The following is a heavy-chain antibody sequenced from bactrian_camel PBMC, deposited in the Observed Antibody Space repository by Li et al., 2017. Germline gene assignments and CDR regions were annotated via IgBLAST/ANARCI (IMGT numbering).Heavy chain of an antibody. CDR1: GYTSSNYC. V-gene: IGHV3S53*01. CDR2: IQRDGTT. Sequence: HVQLVESGGGSVQAGGSLRLSCAPSGYTSSNYCMGWFRQAPGKEREGVATIQRDGTTTYADSVRGRFTISRDNAKNTMWLQMTSLRPEDTGIYTCAAQAYGGCWGTSYNFWGRGTQVTVS. D-gene: IGHD5*01. CDR3: AAQAYGGCWGTSYNF. J-gene: IGHJ4*01.